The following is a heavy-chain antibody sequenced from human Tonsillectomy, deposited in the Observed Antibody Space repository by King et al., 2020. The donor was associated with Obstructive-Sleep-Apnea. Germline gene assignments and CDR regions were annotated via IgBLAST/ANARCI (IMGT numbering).Heavy chain of an antibody. V-gene: IGHV4-59*08. CDR2: IYYSGST. CDR1: GGSISNYY. CDR3: ARHGETFYYGSSSYYIFDY. J-gene: IGHJ4*02. Sequence: QLQESGPGLVKPSETLSLTCTVSGGSISNYYWSWIRQPPGKGLEWIGYIYYSGSTNYNPSLKSRATISVDTSKNQFSLKLSSVTAADTAVYFCARHGETFYYGSSSYYIFDYWGQGTLVTVSS. D-gene: IGHD3-22*01.